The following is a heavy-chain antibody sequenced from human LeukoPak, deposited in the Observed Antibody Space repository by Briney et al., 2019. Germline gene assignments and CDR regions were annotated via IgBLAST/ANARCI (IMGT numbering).Heavy chain of an antibody. CDR2: TYYRSKWYN. J-gene: IGHJ4*02. CDR1: GDSVSSNSAA. V-gene: IGHV6-1*01. CDR3: ARVNGRTKDFDY. D-gene: IGHD2-8*01. Sequence: QTLSLTCAISGDSVSSNSAAWDWVRHSPSRWLEWLGRTYYRSKWYNAYSVSVKSRIPINTDTTKHKFSLQLHSVTPEDTAVYYCARVNGRTKDFDYWGQGTLVTVSS.